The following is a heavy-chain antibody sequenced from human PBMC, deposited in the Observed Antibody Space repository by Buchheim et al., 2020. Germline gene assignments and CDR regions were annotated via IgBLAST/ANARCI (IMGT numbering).Heavy chain of an antibody. Sequence: EVQLLESGGGLVQPGGSLRLSCAASGFTFSSYAMSWVRQAPGKGLEWVSAISGSGGSTYYADSVKGRFTISRDNSKTTRYLQMTSLRAEDTAVYYCAKDRGGVIVIGPTPIDYWGQGTL. CDR1: GFTFSSYA. CDR3: AKDRGGVIVIGPTPIDY. D-gene: IGHD3-16*02. V-gene: IGHV3-23*01. J-gene: IGHJ4*02. CDR2: ISGSGGST.